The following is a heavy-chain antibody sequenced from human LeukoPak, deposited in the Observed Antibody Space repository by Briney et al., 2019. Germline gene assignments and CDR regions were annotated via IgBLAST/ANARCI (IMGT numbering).Heavy chain of an antibody. V-gene: IGHV3-48*01. J-gene: IGHJ5*02. CDR3: ARDVYGSGKNWFDP. CDR2: ISSSSSTI. D-gene: IGHD3-10*01. Sequence: GGSLRLSCAASGFTFSSYSMNWVRQAPGEGLEWVSYISSSSSTIYYADSVKGRFTISRDNAKNSLYLQMNSLRAEDTAVYYWARDVYGSGKNWFDPWGQGTLVTVSS. CDR1: GFTFSSYS.